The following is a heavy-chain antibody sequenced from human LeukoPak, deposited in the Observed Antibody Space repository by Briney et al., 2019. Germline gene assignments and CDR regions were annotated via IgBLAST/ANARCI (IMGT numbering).Heavy chain of an antibody. CDR3: ARYAALSGPNWLDP. V-gene: IGHV4-59*01. CDR1: GGSIIGYW. D-gene: IGHD6-19*01. Sequence: PSETLSLTCTVSGGSIIGYWRSWIRQPPGKGLEWIGNIRYNGNTYSSPSLKSRVTISVDTSKNQFSMKLSSVTAADTAMYYCARYAALSGPNWLDPWGRGTLVTVSS. J-gene: IGHJ5*02. CDR2: IRYNGNT.